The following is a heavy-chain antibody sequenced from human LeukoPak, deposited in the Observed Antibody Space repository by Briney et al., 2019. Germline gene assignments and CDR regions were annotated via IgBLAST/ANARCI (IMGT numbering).Heavy chain of an antibody. CDR3: GILPPGY. CDR2: ISWNSGSI. J-gene: IGHJ4*02. Sequence: SLRLSCAASGFTFDDYAMHWVRQAPGKGLEWVSGISWNSGSIGYADSVKGRFTISRDNAKNTLYLQMNSLRAEDTAVYYCGILPPGYWGQGTLVTVSS. CDR1: GFTFDDYA. D-gene: IGHD2-8*02. V-gene: IGHV3-9*01.